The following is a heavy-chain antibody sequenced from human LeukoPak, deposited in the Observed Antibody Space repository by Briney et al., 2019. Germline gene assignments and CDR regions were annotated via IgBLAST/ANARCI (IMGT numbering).Heavy chain of an antibody. CDR1: GGSISSSSYY. Sequence: PSETLSLTCTVSGGSISSSSYYWGWIRQPSGKGLEWIGSIYYSGSTYYNPSLKSRVTISVDTSKNQFSLKLSSVTAADTAVYYCARRLVGATPFDYWGQGTLVTVSS. D-gene: IGHD1-26*01. CDR2: IYYSGST. V-gene: IGHV4-39*01. CDR3: ARRLVGATPFDY. J-gene: IGHJ4*02.